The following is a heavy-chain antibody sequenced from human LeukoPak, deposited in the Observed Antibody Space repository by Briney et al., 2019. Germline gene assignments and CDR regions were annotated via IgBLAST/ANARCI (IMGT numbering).Heavy chain of an antibody. CDR2: ISWNSGSI. D-gene: IGHD2-2*01. CDR1: GFTFDDYA. Sequence: GRSLRLSCAASGFTFDDYAMHWVRHAPGKGLEWVSGISWNSGSIGYADSVKGRFTISRDHAKNSLYLQMNSLRAEDTALYYCAKEMGYCSSTSCSYYYYGMDVWGQGTTVTVSS. J-gene: IGHJ6*02. CDR3: AKEMGYCSSTSCSYYYYGMDV. V-gene: IGHV3-9*01.